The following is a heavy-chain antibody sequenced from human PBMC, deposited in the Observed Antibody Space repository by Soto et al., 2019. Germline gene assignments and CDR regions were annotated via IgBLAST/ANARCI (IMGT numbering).Heavy chain of an antibody. CDR2: ISSGGSTI. D-gene: IGHD2-2*02. CDR1: GFTFSSYS. CDR3: ATDRHCSSTTCYTEKNY. V-gene: IGHV3-48*02. J-gene: IGHJ4*02. Sequence: EVQLVESGGGLVQPGGSLRLSCAASGFTFSSYSMNWVRQAPGKGLEWVSYISSGGSTIYYADSVKGRFTISRDNAKNTPYLQMNSLRDEDTAVYYCATDRHCSSTTCYTEKNYWGQGTLVTVSS.